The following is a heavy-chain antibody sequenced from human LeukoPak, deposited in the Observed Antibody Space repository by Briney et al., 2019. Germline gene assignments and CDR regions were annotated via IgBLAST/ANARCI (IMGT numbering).Heavy chain of an antibody. J-gene: IGHJ4*02. CDR2: INPSGGST. CDR1: GGTFSSYA. V-gene: IGHV1-46*01. CDR3: ARVGYSNSYDY. D-gene: IGHD4-11*01. Sequence: ASVKVSCKASGGTFSSYAISWVRQAPGQGLEWMGIINPSGGSTRYAQKFQGRVTMTRDTSTSTAYMDLSSLRSEDTAVYYCARVGYSNSYDYWGQGTLVTVSS.